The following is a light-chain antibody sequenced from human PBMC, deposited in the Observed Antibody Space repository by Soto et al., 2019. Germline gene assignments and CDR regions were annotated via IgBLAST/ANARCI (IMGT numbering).Light chain of an antibody. Sequence: EIVLTQSPGTLSLSPGERATLSCRASQSITSNFLAWYQQKPGQTPRLVIYGASSRATGIPDRFRGSGSGADFTLTITRLEPEDFAVYYCQEYGNSRWTFGQGTKVDIK. V-gene: IGKV3-20*01. J-gene: IGKJ1*01. CDR3: QEYGNSRWT. CDR1: QSITSNF. CDR2: GAS.